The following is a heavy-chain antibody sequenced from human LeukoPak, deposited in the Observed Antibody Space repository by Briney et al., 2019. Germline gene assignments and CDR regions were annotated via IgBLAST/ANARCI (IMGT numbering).Heavy chain of an antibody. CDR2: IYSGGST. Sequence: PGGSLRLSCAASGFTVSSNYMSWVRQAPGKGLEWVSVIYSGGSTHYADSVKGRFTISRDNSKNTLYLQMNSLRAEDTAVYYCASVSSSWQYYYYYYGMDVWGQGTTVTVSS. J-gene: IGHJ6*02. D-gene: IGHD6-13*01. CDR3: ASVSSSWQYYYYYYGMDV. V-gene: IGHV3-66*01. CDR1: GFTVSSNY.